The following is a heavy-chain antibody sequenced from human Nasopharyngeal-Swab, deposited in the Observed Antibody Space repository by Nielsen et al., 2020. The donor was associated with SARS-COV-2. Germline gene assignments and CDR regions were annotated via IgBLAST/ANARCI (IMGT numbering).Heavy chain of an antibody. CDR1: GFTFSTFG. CDR2: IWYDGSNK. V-gene: IGHV3-33*01. Sequence: GGSLRLSCAASGFTFSTFGMPWVRQAPGKGLEWVAVIWYDGSNKYYADSVKGRFTISRDNSKNTLYLQMNSLRAEDTAIYYCARDEAGTANSGFDYWGQGTLVTVSS. D-gene: IGHD1-1*01. J-gene: IGHJ4*02. CDR3: ARDEAGTANSGFDY.